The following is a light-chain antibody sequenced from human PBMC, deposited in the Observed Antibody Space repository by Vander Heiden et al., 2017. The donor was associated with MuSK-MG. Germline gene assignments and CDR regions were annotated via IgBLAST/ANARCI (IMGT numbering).Light chain of an antibody. Sequence: SYELTQPPSVSVSPGKTGRITCSGDKLGDKYAGWYQQKPGQSHVLVNEQDRNRPSLPPDLFSVSYSGNTATLTIRGSQALDDDDYYSQAWDSSTVVFGGGTKLTVL. V-gene: IGLV3-1*01. CDR1: KLGDKY. J-gene: IGLJ2*01. CDR3: QAWDSSTVV. CDR2: QDR.